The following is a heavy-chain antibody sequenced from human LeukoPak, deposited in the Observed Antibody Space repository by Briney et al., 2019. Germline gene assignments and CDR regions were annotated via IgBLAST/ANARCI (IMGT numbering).Heavy chain of an antibody. CDR3: ARAVTHDY. V-gene: IGHV1-8*02. CDR2: MDPNSGNT. J-gene: IGHJ4*02. CDR1: GGTFSSYA. D-gene: IGHD4-17*01. Sequence: ASVKVSCKASGGTFSSYAISWVRQATGQGLEWMGWMDPNSGNTNYAQKFQGRVTMTRDTSISTAYMELSSLRSEDTAVYYCARAVTHDYWGQGTLVTVSS.